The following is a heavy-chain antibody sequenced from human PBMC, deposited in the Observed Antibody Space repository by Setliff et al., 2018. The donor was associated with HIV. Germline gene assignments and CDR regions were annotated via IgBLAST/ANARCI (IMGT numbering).Heavy chain of an antibody. Sequence: SETLSLTCTVSSGFISGRSYYWGWIRQPPGKGLEWIGNIYYSGNTYYNPSLKSRVTISIDTSKNQFSLKLRSVTAADTAVYYCARASRSGGWLELPFFDFWGQGTLVTVSS. V-gene: IGHV4-39*07. CDR2: IYYSGNT. D-gene: IGHD2-15*01. CDR1: SGFISGRSYY. J-gene: IGHJ4*02. CDR3: ARASRSGGWLELPFFDF.